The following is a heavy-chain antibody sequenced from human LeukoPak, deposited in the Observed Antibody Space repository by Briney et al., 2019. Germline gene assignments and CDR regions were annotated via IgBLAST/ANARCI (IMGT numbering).Heavy chain of an antibody. V-gene: IGHV3-23*01. CDR2: ISGSGGST. CDR1: GFTFSSYA. Sequence: GGSLRLSCAASGFTFSSYAMSWVRQAPGKGLEWVSAISGSGGSTYYADSVKGRFTISRDNSKNTLYLQINSLRAEDTAVYYCAKGTYCSSTSCYHATGGYYYMDVWGKGTTVTVSS. J-gene: IGHJ6*03. CDR3: AKGTYCSSTSCYHATGGYYYMDV. D-gene: IGHD2-2*01.